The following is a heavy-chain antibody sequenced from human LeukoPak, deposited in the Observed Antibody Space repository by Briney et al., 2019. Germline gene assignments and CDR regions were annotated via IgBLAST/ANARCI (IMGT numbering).Heavy chain of an antibody. CDR2: IIDNGDRT. D-gene: IGHD3-10*01. CDR3: SKGITLVRGFTDFDY. J-gene: IGHJ4*02. CDR1: GFTFSRFA. Sequence: PGGSLRLSCAASGFTFSRFAMNWVRQAPGKGLEWVATIIDNGDRTYYADSVRGRFTLSRDNSNNTLSLQMNSLRAEDTATYYCSKGITLVRGFTDFDYWGQGTLVTVSP. V-gene: IGHV3-23*01.